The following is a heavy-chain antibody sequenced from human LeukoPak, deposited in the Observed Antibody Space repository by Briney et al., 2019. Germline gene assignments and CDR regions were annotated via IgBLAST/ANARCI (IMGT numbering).Heavy chain of an antibody. V-gene: IGHV4-59*12. D-gene: IGHD5-18*01. J-gene: IGHJ4*02. CDR3: ASSPERYSYGRELYYFDY. CDR1: GGSISNYY. CDR2: IYYSGST. Sequence: SETLSLTCTVSGGSISNYYWRWIRRSPGKGLEWIGYIYYSGSTNYNPSLKSRVTISVDTSKNQFSLKLSSVTAADTAVYYCASSPERYSYGRELYYFDYWGQGTLVTVSS.